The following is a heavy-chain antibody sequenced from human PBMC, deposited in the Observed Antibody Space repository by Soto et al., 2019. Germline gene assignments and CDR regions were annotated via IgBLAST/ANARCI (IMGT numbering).Heavy chain of an antibody. J-gene: IGHJ6*02. D-gene: IGHD2-21*02. CDR3: AHSRCGGDCLQSYSSHYYYGMDV. CDR1: GFSLSTGGVG. CDR2: IYWDDDK. Sequence: QITLKESGPSLVKPTQTLTLTCTFSGFSLSTGGVGVGWIRQPPGKALEWLALIYWDDDKRYSPSLRSRLTFTKDTSTNRGVLTMTNMYPVDTATYYCAHSRCGGDCLQSYSSHYYYGMDVWGQGTTVTVSS. V-gene: IGHV2-5*02.